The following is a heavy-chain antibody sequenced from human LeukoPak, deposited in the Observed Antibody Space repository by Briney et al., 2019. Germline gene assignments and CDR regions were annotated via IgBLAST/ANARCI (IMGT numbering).Heavy chain of an antibody. J-gene: IGHJ3*02. V-gene: IGHV4-4*07. CDR3: ASTILWFGEPGAFDI. D-gene: IGHD3-10*01. Sequence: SETLSLTCTVSGGSISSYYWSWIRQPAGKGLEWIGRIYTSGGTNYNPSLKSRVTMSVDTSKNQFSLKLSSVTAADTAVYYCASTILWFGEPGAFDIWGQGTMVTVSS. CDR1: GGSISSYY. CDR2: IYTSGGT.